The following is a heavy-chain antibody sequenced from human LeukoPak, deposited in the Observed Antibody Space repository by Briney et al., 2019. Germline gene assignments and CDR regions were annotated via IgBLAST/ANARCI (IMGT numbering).Heavy chain of an antibody. CDR2: ISSSSSYI. J-gene: IGHJ4*02. CDR1: GFTFSSYS. Sequence: GGSLRLSCAASGFTFSSYSMNWVRQAPGKGLEWVSSISSSSSYIYYADSVKGRFTISRDSAKNSLYLQMNSLRAEDTAVYYCASRGSGSSRPFDYWGQGTLVTVSS. V-gene: IGHV3-21*01. D-gene: IGHD1-26*01. CDR3: ASRGSGSSRPFDY.